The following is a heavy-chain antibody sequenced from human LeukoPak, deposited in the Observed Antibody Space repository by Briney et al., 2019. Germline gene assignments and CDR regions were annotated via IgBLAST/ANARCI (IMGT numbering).Heavy chain of an antibody. J-gene: IGHJ5*02. D-gene: IGHD6-19*01. CDR2: INHSGST. Sequence: PSETLSLTCAVYGGSFSGYYWSWLRQPPGKGLEWIGEINHSGSTNYNPSLKSRVTISVDTSKNQFSLKLSSVTAADTAVYCGGSGAVAGNYRVAPHWFDPWGQGTLVTVSS. V-gene: IGHV4-34*01. CDR3: GSGAVAGNYRVAPHWFDP. CDR1: GGSFSGYY.